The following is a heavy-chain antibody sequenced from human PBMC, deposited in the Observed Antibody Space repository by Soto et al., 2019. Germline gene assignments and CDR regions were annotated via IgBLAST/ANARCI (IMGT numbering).Heavy chain of an antibody. V-gene: IGHV4-39*01. CDR3: ARLRVGSSTGYYYYYGMDV. CDR2: IYYSGST. Sequence: SETLSLTCTLSAGSISSSSYYWGWIRQPPGKGLEWIGSIYYSGSTYYNPSLKSRVTISVDTSKNQFSLKLSSVTAADTAVYYCARLRVGSSTGYYYYYGMDVWGQGTTVTVSS. CDR1: AGSISSSSYY. D-gene: IGHD2-2*01. J-gene: IGHJ6*02.